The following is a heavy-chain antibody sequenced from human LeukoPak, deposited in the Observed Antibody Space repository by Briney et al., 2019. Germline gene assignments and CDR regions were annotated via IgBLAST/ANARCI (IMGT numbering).Heavy chain of an antibody. D-gene: IGHD1-14*01. CDR1: GGSFSGYF. Sequence: PSETLSLTRGVSGGSFSGYFWTWVRQSPGKGLEWMGEINHSGTTIYNPSFKSRVTISIDPSKHQVSLNMRSVTAADTAVYYCARGRNWQTFYHYCMDVWGNGTTVTVSS. J-gene: IGHJ6*03. CDR3: ARGRNWQTFYHYCMDV. CDR2: INHSGTT. V-gene: IGHV4-34*01.